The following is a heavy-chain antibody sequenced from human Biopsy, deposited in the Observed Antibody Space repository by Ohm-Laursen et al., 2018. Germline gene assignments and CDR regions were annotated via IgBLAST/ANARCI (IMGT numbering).Heavy chain of an antibody. CDR1: GGSISSYY. V-gene: IGHV4-59*08. CDR2: IYYTGST. D-gene: IGHD2-15*01. J-gene: IGHJ6*02. Sequence: SETLSLTCTVSGGSISSYYWSWIRQPPGKGLEWIGYIYYTGSTNYNPSLKSQVTISVDTSINHLSLKLRSVTAADTAVYYCALETTYCSGNRCYPDGMDVWGQGTTVTVSS. CDR3: ALETTYCSGNRCYPDGMDV.